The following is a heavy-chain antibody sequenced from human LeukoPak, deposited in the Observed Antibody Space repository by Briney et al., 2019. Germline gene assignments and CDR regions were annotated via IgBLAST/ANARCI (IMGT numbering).Heavy chain of an antibody. D-gene: IGHD1-1*01. CDR1: GFAFSSYA. V-gene: IGHV3-23*01. CDR2: ISGSGGST. Sequence: GGSLRLSCAASGFAFSSYAMSWVRQAPGKGLEWVSSISGSGGSTCYADSVKGRFTISRDNSKNTLYLQMYSLRAEDTAVYYCAKVEGASKASVYWGQGALVTVSS. J-gene: IGHJ4*02. CDR3: AKVEGASKASVY.